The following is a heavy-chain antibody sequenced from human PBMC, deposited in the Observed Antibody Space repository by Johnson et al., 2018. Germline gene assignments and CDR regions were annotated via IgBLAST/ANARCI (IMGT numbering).Heavy chain of an antibody. D-gene: IGHD3-10*01. Sequence: QVQLVQSGGGVVQPGRSLRLSCAASGFTFSSYGMHWVRQAPGRGLEWVAVLWNDGTNKYYVDSVKGRFTISRDDSKNTLYLQMNSLRAEDTAAYYCARGGGYYYGSGSYFDYWGQGTLVTVSS. CDR3: ARGGGYYYGSGSYFDY. CDR1: GFTFSSYG. CDR2: LWNDGTNK. V-gene: IGHV3-33*01. J-gene: IGHJ4*02.